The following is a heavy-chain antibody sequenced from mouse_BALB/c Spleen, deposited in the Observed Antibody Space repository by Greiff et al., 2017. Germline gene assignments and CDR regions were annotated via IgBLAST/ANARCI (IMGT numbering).Heavy chain of an antibody. J-gene: IGHJ2*01. CDR2: IDPANGNT. Sequence: EVMLVESGAELVKPGASVKLSCTASGFNIKDTYMHWVKQRPEQGLEWIGRIDPANGNTKYDPKFQGKATITADTSSNTAYLQLSSLTSEDTAVYYCARSDYRMDYWGQGTTLTVSS. D-gene: IGHD2-14*01. CDR1: GFNIKDTY. V-gene: IGHV14-3*02. CDR3: ARSDYRMDY.